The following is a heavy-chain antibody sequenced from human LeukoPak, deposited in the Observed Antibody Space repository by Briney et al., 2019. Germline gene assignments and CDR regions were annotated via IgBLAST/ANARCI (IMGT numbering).Heavy chain of an antibody. CDR3: ARPRRTLYPGGYHFDY. CDR2: INHSGST. Sequence: PSETLSLTCAVYGGSFSGYYWSWIRQPPGKGLEWIGEINHSGSTNYNPSLKSRVTISVDTSKNQFSLKLSSVTAADTAVYYCARPRRTLYPGGYHFDYWGQGTLVTVSS. D-gene: IGHD1-26*01. V-gene: IGHV4-34*01. J-gene: IGHJ4*02. CDR1: GGSFSGYY.